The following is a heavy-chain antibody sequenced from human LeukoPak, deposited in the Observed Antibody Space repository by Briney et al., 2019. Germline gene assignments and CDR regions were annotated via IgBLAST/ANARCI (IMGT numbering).Heavy chain of an antibody. D-gene: IGHD6-6*01. CDR3: ATTSIAARPGVDY. CDR1: GGSISSYY. J-gene: IGHJ4*02. CDR2: IYTSGST. V-gene: IGHV4-4*09. Sequence: PSETLSLTCTVSGGSISSYYWSWIRQPPGKGLEWIGYIYTSGSTNYNPSLKSRVTISVDTSKNQFSLKLSSVTAADTAVYYCATTSIAARPGVDYWGQGTLVTVSS.